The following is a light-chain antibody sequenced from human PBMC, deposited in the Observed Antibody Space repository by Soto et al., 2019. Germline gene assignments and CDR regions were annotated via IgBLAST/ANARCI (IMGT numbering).Light chain of an antibody. V-gene: IGKV1-5*01. CDR2: DAS. CDR3: QHYDSYPIT. Sequence: DIQMTQSPSTLSASVGDRVTITCRASQGVSRWLAWYQQKPGKAPQLLIHDASTLQSGVPSRFSGAGSGTEFTLTISSLQPDGSATYYCQHYDSYPITFGQGTRLEIK. CDR1: QGVSRW. J-gene: IGKJ5*01.